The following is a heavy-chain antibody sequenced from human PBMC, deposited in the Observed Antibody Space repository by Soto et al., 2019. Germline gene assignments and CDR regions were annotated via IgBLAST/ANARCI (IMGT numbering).Heavy chain of an antibody. CDR3: AKEKSVMNSGYDACDI. CDR2: ISSSAGTI. Sequence: PGGSLRLSCAASGFAFSTCEMDWVRQAPGKGLEWVAYISSSAGTINYTEFVKGRFTISRENDKNLLYLEMNSLRAEDMAVYYCAKEKSVMNSGYDACDIWRKGRMATVSS. CDR1: GFAFSTCE. J-gene: IGHJ3*02. V-gene: IGHV3-48*03. D-gene: IGHD5-12*01.